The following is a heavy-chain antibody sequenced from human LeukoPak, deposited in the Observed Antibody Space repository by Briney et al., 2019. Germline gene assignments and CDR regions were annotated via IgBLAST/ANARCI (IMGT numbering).Heavy chain of an antibody. CDR3: ARSGAEITRLYDY. J-gene: IGHJ4*02. CDR2: IIPIIETP. D-gene: IGHD3-16*01. CDR1: GGTFSSYA. V-gene: IGHV1-69*01. Sequence: SVKVSCKASGGTFSSYAISWVRQAPGQGLEWMGGIIPIIETPKKAEKFQDRVTITADESTSTAYMELSSLKSDDTAVYYCARSGAEITRLYDYWGQGTLVTVSS.